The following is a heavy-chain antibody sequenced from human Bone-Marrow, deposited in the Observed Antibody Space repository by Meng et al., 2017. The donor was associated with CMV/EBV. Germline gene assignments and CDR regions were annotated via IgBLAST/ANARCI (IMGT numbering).Heavy chain of an antibody. CDR2: INPSGGST. J-gene: IGHJ6*01. CDR3: ARDPTTYGILPLWGYYYGMAV. D-gene: IGHD2-8*01. Sequence: ASVKVSCKASGYTFTSYYMHWVRQAPGQGLEWMGIINPSGGSTSYAQKFQGRVTMTRDTSTSTVYMELSSLRSEDTAVYYCARDPTTYGILPLWGYYYGMAVWGQGHTV. V-gene: IGHV1-46*01. CDR1: GYTFTSYY.